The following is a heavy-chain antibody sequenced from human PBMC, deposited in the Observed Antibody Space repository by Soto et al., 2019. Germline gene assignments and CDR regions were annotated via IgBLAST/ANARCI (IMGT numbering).Heavy chain of an antibody. CDR3: ATERGVATIGGYYYGMDV. J-gene: IGHJ6*02. CDR1: GGSISSGDYY. D-gene: IGHD5-12*01. CDR2: IYYSGST. Sequence: SETLSLTCTVSGGSISSGDYYWSWIRQPPGKGLEWIGYIYYSGSTYYNPSLKSRVTISVDTSKNQFSLKLSSVTAADTAVYYCATERGVATIGGYYYGMDVWGQGTTVTVSS. V-gene: IGHV4-30-4*01.